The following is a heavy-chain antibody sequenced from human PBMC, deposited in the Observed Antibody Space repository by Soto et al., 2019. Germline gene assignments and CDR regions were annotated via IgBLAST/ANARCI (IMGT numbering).Heavy chain of an antibody. CDR3: ARVSNIGWRDY. Sequence: SLKISCKASGYTITSVWISWVRQTPGKGLEWMARLDPDDSLTKYSPSFAGHVTVAVDKSVNTAYLHWNSPNDSDTATYYCARVSNIGWRDYWGRGSLVTVTS. CDR1: GYTITSVW. D-gene: IGHD6-19*01. V-gene: IGHV5-10-1*01. CDR2: LDPDDSLT. J-gene: IGHJ4*02.